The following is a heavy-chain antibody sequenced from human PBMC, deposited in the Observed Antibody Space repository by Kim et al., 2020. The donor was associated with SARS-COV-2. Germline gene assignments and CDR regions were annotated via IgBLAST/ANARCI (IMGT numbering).Heavy chain of an antibody. J-gene: IGHJ4*02. Sequence: YSPPFQGQVTISADQPISTAYLQWSSLKASDTAMYYCARGDGGYSYGYFDYWGQGTLVTVSS. CDR3: ARGDGGYSYGYFDY. D-gene: IGHD5-18*01. V-gene: IGHV5-51*04.